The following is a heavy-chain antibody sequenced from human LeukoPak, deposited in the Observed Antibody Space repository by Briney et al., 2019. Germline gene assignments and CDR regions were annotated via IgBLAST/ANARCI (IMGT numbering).Heavy chain of an antibody. CDR2: IYYSGST. CDR3: ARSGAYYYDSSGYGNYYMDV. Sequence: SETLSLTCTVSGYSISSGYYWSWIRQPPGQGLEWIGYIYYSGSTNYNPSLKSRVTISVDTSKNQFSLKLSSVTAADTAVYYCARSGAYYYDSSGYGNYYMDVWGKGTTVTISS. V-gene: IGHV4-61*01. D-gene: IGHD3-22*01. CDR1: GYSISSGYY. J-gene: IGHJ6*03.